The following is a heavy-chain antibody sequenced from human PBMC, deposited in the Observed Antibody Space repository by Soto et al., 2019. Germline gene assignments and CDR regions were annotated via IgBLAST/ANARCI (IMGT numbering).Heavy chain of an antibody. V-gene: IGHV1-24*01. D-gene: IGHD2-2*01. CDR3: ATVVVVPAATTYYYGMDV. CDR1: GYTLTELS. Sequence: QVQLVQSGAEVKKPGASVKVSCKVPGYTLTELSMHWVRQAPGKGLEWMGGFDPEDGETIYAQKFQGRVTMTEDTSTDKAYMELSSLRSEDTAVYYCATVVVVPAATTYYYGMDVWGQGTTVTVSS. CDR2: FDPEDGET. J-gene: IGHJ6*02.